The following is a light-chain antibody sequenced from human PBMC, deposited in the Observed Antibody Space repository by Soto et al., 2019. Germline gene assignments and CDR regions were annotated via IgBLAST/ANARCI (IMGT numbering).Light chain of an antibody. CDR1: SSDIGDYNY. CDR2: EVT. V-gene: IGLV2-8*01. J-gene: IGLJ1*01. CDR3: SSYAGNNNYV. Sequence: QSVLTQPPSASGSPGQSVTFSCTGTSSDIGDYNYVSWYQQHPGKAPKLMIYEVTKRPSGVPDRSSGSKSGNTASLTVSGLQADDEGDYYCSSYAGNNNYVFGTGTKVTLL.